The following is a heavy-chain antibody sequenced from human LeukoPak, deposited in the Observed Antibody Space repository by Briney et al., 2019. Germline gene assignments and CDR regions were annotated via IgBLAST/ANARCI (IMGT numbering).Heavy chain of an antibody. CDR1: GFTFSNYS. CDR2: ISRSSTTI. Sequence: GGSLRLSCAASGFTFSNYSMNWVRQAPGKGLEWVSYISRSSTTIYYADSVKGRFTISRDNAKNSLYLQMNSLRAEDTAVYYCARYDFWSGYSYYYYYYMDVWGKGTTVTVSS. D-gene: IGHD3-3*01. J-gene: IGHJ6*03. CDR3: ARYDFWSGYSYYYYYYMDV. V-gene: IGHV3-48*04.